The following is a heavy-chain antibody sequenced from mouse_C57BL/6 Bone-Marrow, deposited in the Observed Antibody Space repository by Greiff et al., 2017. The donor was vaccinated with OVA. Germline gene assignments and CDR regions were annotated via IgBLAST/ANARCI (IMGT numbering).Heavy chain of an antibody. CDR2: ISNGGGST. CDR1: GFTFSDYY. D-gene: IGHD2-4*01. V-gene: IGHV5-12*01. CDR3: ARGGDYDSWFAY. Sequence: DVMLVESGGGLVQPGGSLKLSCAASGFTFSDYYMYWVRQTPEKRLEWVAYISNGGGSTYYPDTVKGRFTISRDNAKNTLYLQISRLKSEDTAMYYCARGGDYDSWFAYWGQGTLVTVSA. J-gene: IGHJ3*01.